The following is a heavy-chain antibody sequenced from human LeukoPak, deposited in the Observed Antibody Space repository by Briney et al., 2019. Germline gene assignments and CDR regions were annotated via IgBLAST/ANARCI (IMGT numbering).Heavy chain of an antibody. J-gene: IGHJ4*02. CDR1: GGSISSSSYY. D-gene: IGHD6-13*01. V-gene: IGHV4-39*01. CDR2: IYYSGST. Sequence: SEXLSLTCTVSGGSISSSSYYWGWLRQPPGRGREWIGSIYYSGSTYYNPSLKSRFTISVDTSKNQFSLKLSSVTAADTAVYYCASDPIAASTYWGQGTLVTVSS. CDR3: ASDPIAASTY.